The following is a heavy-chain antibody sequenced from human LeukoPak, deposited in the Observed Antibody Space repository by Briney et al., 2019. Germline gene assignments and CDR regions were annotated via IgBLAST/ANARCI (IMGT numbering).Heavy chain of an antibody. CDR3: AKDNRHLLYNYYDFWSGYPMDV. D-gene: IGHD3-3*01. J-gene: IGHJ6*04. CDR2: ISGSGGST. V-gene: IGHV3-23*01. CDR1: GFTFSSYA. Sequence: GGSLRLSCASSGFTFSSYAKSWVRQAPGKGLEWVSAISGSGGSTYYADSVKGRFTISRDNSKNTLYLQMNSLRAEDTAVYYCAKDNRHLLYNYYDFWSGYPMDVWGKGTTVTVSS.